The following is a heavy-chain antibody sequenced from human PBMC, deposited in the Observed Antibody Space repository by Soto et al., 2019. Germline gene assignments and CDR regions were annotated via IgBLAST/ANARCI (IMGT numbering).Heavy chain of an antibody. D-gene: IGHD1-26*01. J-gene: IGHJ3*02. CDR1: GFTFSSYW. Sequence: EVQLVESGGGLVQPGGSLSLSCAASGFTFSSYWMHWVRQAPGKGLVWVSRVNNDGSGTIYADSVKGRFTISRDNAKNTVYLEMNSLRAEDTALYFCTRGGYSQAFDMWGQGTMVTVSS. CDR2: VNNDGSGT. CDR3: TRGGYSQAFDM. V-gene: IGHV3-74*01.